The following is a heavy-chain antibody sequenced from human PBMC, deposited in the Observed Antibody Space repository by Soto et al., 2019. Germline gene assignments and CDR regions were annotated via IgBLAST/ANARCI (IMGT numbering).Heavy chain of an antibody. V-gene: IGHV3-23*01. CDR3: AKVGGTSHPPIPVDY. Sequence: EVQLLESGGGLVQPGGSLRLSCAASGFTFSSYAMNWPRQAPGKGLERVSTISGSGGSTYYAHTSTYYADSVKGRFTISRDNSKNTLYLQMNSLRAEDTAVYYCAKVGGTSHPPIPVDYWGQGTLVTVSS. D-gene: IGHD2-2*02. CDR2: ISGSGGSTYYAHTST. CDR1: GFTFSSYA. J-gene: IGHJ4*02.